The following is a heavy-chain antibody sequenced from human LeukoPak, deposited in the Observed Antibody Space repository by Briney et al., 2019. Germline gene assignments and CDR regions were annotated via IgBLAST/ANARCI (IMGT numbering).Heavy chain of an antibody. D-gene: IGHD6-19*01. Sequence: GGSLRLSCAASGFTFSSYAMSWVRQAPGKGLEWVSGISWNSGSIGYADSVKGRFTISRDNAKNSLYLQMNSLRAEDMALYYCAGASSKDAFDIWGQGTMVTVSS. CDR2: ISWNSGSI. V-gene: IGHV3-9*03. J-gene: IGHJ3*02. CDR1: GFTFSSYA. CDR3: AGASSKDAFDI.